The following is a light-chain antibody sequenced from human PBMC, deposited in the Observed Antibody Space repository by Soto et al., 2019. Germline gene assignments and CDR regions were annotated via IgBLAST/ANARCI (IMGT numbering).Light chain of an antibody. V-gene: IGLV1-44*01. CDR2: SNN. J-gene: IGLJ1*01. CDR3: AAWDDSLNGYV. Sequence: QSVLTQPPSESGTPGQRVTISCSGTSSNIGSNTVNWYQQLPGTAPKVLIYSNNQRPSGVPDRFSGSKSGTSASLAISGLQPEDEADYYCAAWDDSLNGYVFATGTKLTVL. CDR1: SSNIGSNT.